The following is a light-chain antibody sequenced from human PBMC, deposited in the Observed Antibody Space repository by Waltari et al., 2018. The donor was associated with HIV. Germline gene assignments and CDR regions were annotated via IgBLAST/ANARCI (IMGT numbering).Light chain of an antibody. CDR1: SLPKKY. V-gene: IGLV3-10*01. CDR2: VDT. CDR3: YSTDSSGNHQV. Sequence: SYELTPPPSVSVSPVQTDRITCSGDSLPKKYSSLYRQKSGQAPVLVIYVDTKRPSGIPERFSGSSSGKMATLTISGAKVEDEADYYCYSTDSSGNHQVFGGGTKLTVL. J-gene: IGLJ3*02.